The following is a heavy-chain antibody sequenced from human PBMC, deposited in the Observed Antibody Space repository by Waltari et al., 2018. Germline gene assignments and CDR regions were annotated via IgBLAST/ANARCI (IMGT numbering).Heavy chain of an antibody. Sequence: QVQLQQWGAGLLQSSETLSLTCAVYGWSFSGYYWGWVRQPPGKGLEWIGEINHAGYTNHNPSLRSRVTMSADTSKSKCSLKLNSVTAADTAVYYCVRLEDCTGPGGHCYSGDPFALDVWGQGTTVTVSS. CDR2: INHAGYT. J-gene: IGHJ6*02. CDR1: GWSFSGYY. CDR3: VRLEDCTGPGGHCYSGDPFALDV. V-gene: IGHV4-34*02. D-gene: IGHD2-15*01.